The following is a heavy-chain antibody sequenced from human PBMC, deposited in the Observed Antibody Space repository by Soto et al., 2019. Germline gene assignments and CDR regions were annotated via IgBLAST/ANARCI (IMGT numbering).Heavy chain of an antibody. CDR3: ARVRITMVRGGTNWFDP. J-gene: IGHJ5*02. D-gene: IGHD3-10*01. CDR1: GFTFSSYS. CDR2: ISSSSSYI. V-gene: IGHV3-21*01. Sequence: EVQLVEFGGGLVKPGGSLRLSCAASGFTFSSYSMNWVRQAPGKGLEWVSSISSSSSYIYYADSVKGRFTISRDNAKNSLYLQINSLRAEDTAVYYCARVRITMVRGGTNWFDPWGQGTLVTVSS.